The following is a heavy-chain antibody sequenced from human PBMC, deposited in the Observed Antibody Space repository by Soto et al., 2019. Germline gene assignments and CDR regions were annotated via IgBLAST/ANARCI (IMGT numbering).Heavy chain of an antibody. CDR2: KYYSGST. D-gene: IGHD3-22*01. CDR3: ARHRGYSMGYFDY. Sequence: QVQLQESGPGLVKPSQTLSLTCTVSGVSISSGGYSWSWIRQHPGKGLEWIGYKYYSGSTYYNPSLKSRVTISVDTSKNQFSLKLSSVTAADTAVYYCARHRGYSMGYFDYWGQGTLVTVSS. CDR1: GVSISSGGYS. J-gene: IGHJ4*02. V-gene: IGHV4-31*03.